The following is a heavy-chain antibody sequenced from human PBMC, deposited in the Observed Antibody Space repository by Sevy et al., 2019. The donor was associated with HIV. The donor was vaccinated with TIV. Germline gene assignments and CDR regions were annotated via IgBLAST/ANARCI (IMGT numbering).Heavy chain of an antibody. J-gene: IGHJ4*02. V-gene: IGHV3-30*02. CDR1: GFTFGSYG. CDR2: ISYDRSDK. Sequence: GGSLRLSCAASGFTFGSYGMHWVRQAPGKGLEWVAYISYDRSDKNYGDSVKDRFTISRVNSKNTVYLQMNSLRAEDTAMYYCARVFSSYYFDYWGQGTLVTVSS. CDR3: ARVFSSYYFDY.